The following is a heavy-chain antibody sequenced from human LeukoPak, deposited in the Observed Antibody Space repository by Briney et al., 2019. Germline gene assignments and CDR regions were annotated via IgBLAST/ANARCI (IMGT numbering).Heavy chain of an antibody. CDR2: ISYDGSNK. V-gene: IGHV3-30*18. Sequence: GGSLRFSCAASGFTFSSYGTHWVRQAPGKGLEWVAVISYDGSNKYYADSVKGRFTISRDNSKNTLYLQMNSLKAEDTAVYYCAKDRGYSYGSGDYYGMDAWGQGTTVTVSS. CDR3: AKDRGYSYGSGDYYGMDA. D-gene: IGHD5-18*01. J-gene: IGHJ6*02. CDR1: GFTFSSYG.